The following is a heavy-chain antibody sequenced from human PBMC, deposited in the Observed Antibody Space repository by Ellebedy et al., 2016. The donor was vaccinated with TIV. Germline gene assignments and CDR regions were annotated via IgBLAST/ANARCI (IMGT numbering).Heavy chain of an antibody. CDR3: VRDRQWMGLDT. Sequence: GGSLRLSXTASGFNFDDYTMAWVRQAPGKGLEWISGITWNSDSRNYVDSVKGRFTVSRDNAKNSLFLQMDSLKVDDTALYFCVRDRQWMGLDTWGQGALVTVSS. V-gene: IGHV3-9*01. CDR2: ITWNSDSR. J-gene: IGHJ5*02. D-gene: IGHD6-19*01. CDR1: GFNFDDYT.